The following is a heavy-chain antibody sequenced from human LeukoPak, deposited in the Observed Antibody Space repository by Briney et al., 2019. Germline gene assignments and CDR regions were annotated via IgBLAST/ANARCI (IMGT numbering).Heavy chain of an antibody. CDR3: ARASVTIFGYYGMDV. V-gene: IGHV3-11*01. J-gene: IGHJ6*02. Sequence: GGSLRLSCAASGFTFSDYYMSWMRQAPGKGLEWVSYISSSGSTIYYADSVKGRFTISRDNAKNSLYLQMNSLRAEDTAVYYCARASVTIFGYYGMDVWGQGTTVTVSS. CDR2: ISSSGSTI. D-gene: IGHD3-3*01. CDR1: GFTFSDYY.